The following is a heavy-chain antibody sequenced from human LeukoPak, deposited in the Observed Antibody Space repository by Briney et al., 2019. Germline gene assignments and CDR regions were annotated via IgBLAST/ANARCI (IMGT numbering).Heavy chain of an antibody. J-gene: IGHJ4*02. CDR3: ARGAPKAHNWNDGFDY. Sequence: GGSLRLSCAASGFTFSSYSMNWVRQAPRKGLEWVSSISSSSSYIYYADSVKGRFTISRDNAKKSLYLQMNSLRAEDTAVYYCARGAPKAHNWNDGFDYWGREPWSPSPQ. CDR1: GFTFSSYS. D-gene: IGHD1-20*01. CDR2: ISSSSSYI. V-gene: IGHV3-21*01.